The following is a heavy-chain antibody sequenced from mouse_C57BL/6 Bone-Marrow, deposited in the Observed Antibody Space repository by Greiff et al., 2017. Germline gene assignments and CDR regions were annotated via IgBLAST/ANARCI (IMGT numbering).Heavy chain of an antibody. J-gene: IGHJ4*01. CDR3: ARGRWLLPH. CDR1: GYTFTSSG. V-gene: IGHV1-81*01. CDR2: IYPRSGNT. Sequence: VQLVESGAELARPGASVKLSCKASGYTFTSSGISWVQQSTGQGLEWIGEIYPRSGNTYYNEKFKGKATLTADKSSSTAYMELRSLTSEDSAVYFCARGRWLLPHWGQGTSVTVSS. D-gene: IGHD2-3*01.